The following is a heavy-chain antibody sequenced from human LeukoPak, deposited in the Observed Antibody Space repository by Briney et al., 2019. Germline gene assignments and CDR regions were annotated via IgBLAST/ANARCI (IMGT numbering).Heavy chain of an antibody. CDR1: GGSFTDYY. CDR3: ARVPHSTSSIDY. D-gene: IGHD6-6*01. V-gene: IGHV4-34*01. Sequence: SETLSLTCAVYGGSFTDYYWSWIRQPPGKGLEWIGEINHRGSTNYNSSLKSRVTISVDTSKNQFSLKLNSVSAADTAVYYCARVPHSTSSIDYWGQGTLVTVSS. CDR2: INHRGST. J-gene: IGHJ4*02.